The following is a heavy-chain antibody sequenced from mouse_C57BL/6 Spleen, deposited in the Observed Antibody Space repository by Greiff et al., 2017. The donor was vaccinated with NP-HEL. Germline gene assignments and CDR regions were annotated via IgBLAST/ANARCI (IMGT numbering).Heavy chain of an antibody. J-gene: IGHJ3*01. Sequence: VQLQQSGAELVRPGASVKLSCKASGYTFTDYYINWVKQRPGQGLEWIARIYPGSGNTYYNEKFKGKATLTAEKSSSTAYMQLSSLTSEDSAVYFCAREDYGSSYPFAYWGQGTLVTVSA. CDR1: GYTFTDYY. V-gene: IGHV1-76*01. D-gene: IGHD1-1*01. CDR3: AREDYGSSYPFAY. CDR2: IYPGSGNT.